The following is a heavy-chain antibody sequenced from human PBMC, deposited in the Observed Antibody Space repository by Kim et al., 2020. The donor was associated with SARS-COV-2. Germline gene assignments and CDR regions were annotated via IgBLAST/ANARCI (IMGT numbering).Heavy chain of an antibody. CDR2: FDPEDGET. J-gene: IGHJ4*02. D-gene: IGHD3-16*01. Sequence: ASVKVSCKVSGYTLTELSMHWVRQAPGKGLEWMGGFDPEDGETIYAQKFQGRVTMTEDTSTDTAYMELSSLRSEDTAVYYCATVPLTQLRLGELSFDYWGQGTLVTVSS. CDR1: GYTLTELS. V-gene: IGHV1-24*01. CDR3: ATVPLTQLRLGELSFDY.